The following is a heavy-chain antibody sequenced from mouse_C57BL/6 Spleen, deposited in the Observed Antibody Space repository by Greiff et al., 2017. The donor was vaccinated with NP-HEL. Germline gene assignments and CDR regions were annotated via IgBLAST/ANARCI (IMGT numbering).Heavy chain of an antibody. Sequence: VQLQQSGPELVKPGASVKISCKASGYTFTDYYMNWVKQSHGKSLEWIGDINPNNGGTSYNQKFKGKATLTVDKSSSTAYMELRSLTSEVSAVYYCAREERWLLLPWFAYWGQGTLVTVSA. J-gene: IGHJ3*01. CDR3: AREERWLLLPWFAY. D-gene: IGHD2-3*01. V-gene: IGHV1-26*01. CDR1: GYTFTDYY. CDR2: INPNNGGT.